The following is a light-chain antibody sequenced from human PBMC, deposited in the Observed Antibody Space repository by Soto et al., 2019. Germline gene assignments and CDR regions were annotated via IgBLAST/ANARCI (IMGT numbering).Light chain of an antibody. Sequence: QSALTQPPSASGSPGQSVTISCTGTSSDVGYYNYVSWYQQHPGKAPKLMIYEVSQRPSGVPDRFSGSKSGNTASLTVSGLQAEDEADYYCSSYAGSNNLVFGGGTKLTVL. V-gene: IGLV2-8*01. CDR1: SSDVGYYNY. CDR3: SSYAGSNNLV. J-gene: IGLJ2*01. CDR2: EVS.